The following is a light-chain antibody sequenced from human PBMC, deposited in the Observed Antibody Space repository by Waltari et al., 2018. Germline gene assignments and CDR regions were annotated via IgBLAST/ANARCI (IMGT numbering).Light chain of an antibody. CDR1: QSIRSG. CDR3: QQYKSPPWT. Sequence: DIQMTQSPSTLSAPVGDRVTITCRASQSIRSGLAWYQQKPGKAPNLLISKASTLESGVPARFSGSGSGTEFTLTISSLQPDDFATYHCQQYKSPPWTFGQGTKVEIK. CDR2: KAS. J-gene: IGKJ1*01. V-gene: IGKV1-5*03.